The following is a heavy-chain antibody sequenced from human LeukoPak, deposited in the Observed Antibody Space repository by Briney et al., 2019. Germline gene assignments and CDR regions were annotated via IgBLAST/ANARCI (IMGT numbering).Heavy chain of an antibody. CDR2: INHSGST. V-gene: IGHV4-34*01. Sequence: SETLSLTCAVYGGSFSGYYWSWIRQPPGKGLEWIGEINHSGSTNYNPSLKSRVTISVDTSKNQFSLKLSSVTAADTAVYYCARGSTYRYYFDYWGQGTLVTVSS. CDR3: ARGSTYRYYFDY. J-gene: IGHJ4*02. CDR1: GGSFSGYY. D-gene: IGHD2/OR15-2a*01.